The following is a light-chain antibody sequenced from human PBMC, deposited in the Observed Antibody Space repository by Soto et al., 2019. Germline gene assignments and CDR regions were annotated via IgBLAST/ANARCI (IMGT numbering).Light chain of an antibody. CDR1: QSVGSTF. CDR2: GAS. CDR3: QQYASSPKWT. V-gene: IGKV3-20*01. Sequence: EIVMKKSPATLSVYPGDRATLSCRASQSVGSTFLAWYQQKPGQSPRLLIYGASNRATGIPDRFSGSGSGTDFTLTISRLEPEDFAVYYCQQYASSPKWTFGQGTKVDI. J-gene: IGKJ1*01.